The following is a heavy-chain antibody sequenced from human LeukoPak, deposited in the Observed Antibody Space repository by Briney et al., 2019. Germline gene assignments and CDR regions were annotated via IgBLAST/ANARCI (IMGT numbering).Heavy chain of an antibody. V-gene: IGHV4-59*01. D-gene: IGHD6-19*01. CDR3: ARSVAGYYYYYGMDV. CDR1: GGSISSYY. J-gene: IGHJ6*02. CDR2: IYYSGST. Sequence: SETLSLTCTVSGGSISSYYWSWIRQPPGKGLEWIGYIYYSGSTNYNPSLKSRVTISVDTSKNQFSLKLGSVTAADTAVYYCARSVAGYYYYYGMDVWGQGTAVTVSS.